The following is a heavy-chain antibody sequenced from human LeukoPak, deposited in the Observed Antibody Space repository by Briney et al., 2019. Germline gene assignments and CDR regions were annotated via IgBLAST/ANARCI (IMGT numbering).Heavy chain of an antibody. CDR3: ARARSEYDILTGYYWFDY. V-gene: IGHV3-53*01. CDR1: GFTVSTKY. CDR2: IYSGGST. Sequence: GGSLRLSCAASGFTVSTKYMSWVRQAPGKGLEWVSVIYSGGSTYYADSVKGRFTISRDNSKNTLYLQMNSLRAEDTAVYYCARARSEYDILTGYYWFDYWGQGTLVTVSS. D-gene: IGHD3-9*01. J-gene: IGHJ4*02.